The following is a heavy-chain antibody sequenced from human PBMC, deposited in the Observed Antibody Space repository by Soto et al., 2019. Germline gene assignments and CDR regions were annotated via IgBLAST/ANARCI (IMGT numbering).Heavy chain of an antibody. V-gene: IGHV2-5*02. J-gene: IGHJ6*02. CDR1: GFSLNTNGVG. CDR3: AHRPDYYDSRMDV. Sequence: QITLKESGPTLLKPTQTLTLTCTFSGFSLNTNGVGVGWIRQPPGEALEWLALIFWDDEKRYSPPLKSRLTITKDASKNQVVLTMTNIDQVDTAAYYCAHRPDYYDSRMDVWGQGTTVTVSS. D-gene: IGHD3-22*01. CDR2: IFWDDEK.